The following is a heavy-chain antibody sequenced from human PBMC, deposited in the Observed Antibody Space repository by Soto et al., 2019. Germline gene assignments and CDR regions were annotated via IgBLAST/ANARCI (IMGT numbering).Heavy chain of an antibody. CDR2: IIPIFSIT. D-gene: IGHD2-15*01. CDR3: ARGVWDCSGGSCSGWFDP. Sequence: ASVKFSCKASGYTFSSYAINWVRQAPGQGPEWMGGIIPIFSITNYTQKFQDRVTITADGSSSTAYMELRSLRSDDTAMYYCARGVWDCSGGSCSGWFDPWGQGTLVTVSS. J-gene: IGHJ5*02. V-gene: IGHV1-69*13. CDR1: GYTFSSYA.